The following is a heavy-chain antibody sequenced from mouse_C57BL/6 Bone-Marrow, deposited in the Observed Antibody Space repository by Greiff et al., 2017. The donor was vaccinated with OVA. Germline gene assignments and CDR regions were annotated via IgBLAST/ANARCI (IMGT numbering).Heavy chain of an antibody. J-gene: IGHJ3*01. CDR3: ASCGDDEGWFAY. V-gene: IGHV1-55*01. CDR2: IYPGSGST. CDR1: GYTFTSYW. D-gene: IGHD2-12*01. Sequence: QVQLQQPGAELVKPGASVKMSCKASGYTFTSYWITWVKQRPGQGLEWIGDIYPGSGSTNYNEKFKSKATLTVDTSSSTAYMQLSSLTSEDSAVFSCASCGDDEGWFAYWGQGTLVTVSA.